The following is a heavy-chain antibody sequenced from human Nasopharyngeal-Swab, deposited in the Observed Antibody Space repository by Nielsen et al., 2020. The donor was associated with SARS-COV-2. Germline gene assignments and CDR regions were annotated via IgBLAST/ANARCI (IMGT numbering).Heavy chain of an antibody. V-gene: IGHV4-34*01. CDR1: GGSFGGYY. CDR3: ARWGNSSSWYYFDY. Sequence: SETLSLTCAVYGGSFGGYYWSWIRQPPGKGLEWIGEINHSGSTNYNPSLKSRVTISVDTSKNQFSLKLSSVTAADTAVYYCARWGNSSSWYYFDYWGQGTLVTVSS. CDR2: INHSGST. D-gene: IGHD6-13*01. J-gene: IGHJ4*02.